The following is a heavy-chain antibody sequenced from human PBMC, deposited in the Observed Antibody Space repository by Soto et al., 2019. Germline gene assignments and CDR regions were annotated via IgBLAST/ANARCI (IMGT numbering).Heavy chain of an antibody. Sequence: EVQLVESGGGLVQPGRSLRLSCAASGFTFDDYAMHWVRQAPGKGLEWVSGISWNSGSIGYADSVKGRFTITRDNAKNSLNLQMNSLRAEDTVLYYGAKGPAFFSDGDYPYWGQGTLVTVSS. CDR3: AKGPAFFSDGDYPY. J-gene: IGHJ4*02. D-gene: IGHD4-17*01. CDR1: GFTFDDYA. CDR2: ISWNSGSI. V-gene: IGHV3-9*01.